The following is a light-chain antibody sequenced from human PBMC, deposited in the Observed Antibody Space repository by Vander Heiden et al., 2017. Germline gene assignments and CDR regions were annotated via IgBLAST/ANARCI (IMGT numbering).Light chain of an antibody. CDR1: QSVSSK. J-gene: IGKJ2*01. V-gene: IGKV3-15*01. Sequence: EIVMTQSPATLSVSPGERATLSCRASQSVSSKLAWFQQRPGQAPRLLIYGASTRATGIPARFSGSGSGTEFTLTISSLQSEDFAVYFCQHYNNWPFTLGQGTKLEIK. CDR2: GAS. CDR3: QHYNNWPFT.